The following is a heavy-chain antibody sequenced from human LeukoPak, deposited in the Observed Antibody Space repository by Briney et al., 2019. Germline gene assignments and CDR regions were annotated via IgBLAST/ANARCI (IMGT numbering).Heavy chain of an antibody. J-gene: IGHJ4*02. D-gene: IGHD2-15*01. CDR1: GFTFKNYW. CDR2: IKQDASDK. CDR3: ARNPPSEYCSGGSCKFFDS. Sequence: GGSLRLSCAASGFTFKNYWMSWVRQVPGKGLEWVANIKQDASDKYYVDSVKGRFTISRDNAKNSVSLQMNSLRAEDTAVYYCARNPPSEYCSGGSCKFFDSWGQGTLVTVSS. V-gene: IGHV3-7*01.